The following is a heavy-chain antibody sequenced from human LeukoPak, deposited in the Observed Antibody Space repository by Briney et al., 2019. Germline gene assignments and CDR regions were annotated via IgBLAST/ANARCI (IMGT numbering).Heavy chain of an antibody. V-gene: IGHV1-2*02. CDR2: MNATSGGA. CDR3: ITSSAYSTSWGAFDI. CDR1: VYSVTVFY. J-gene: IGHJ3*02. D-gene: IGHD2-2*01. Sequence: GASVTVSFKSSVYSVTVFYIHWVRQAPGQGLEWMGWMNATSGGANYAQGFRGSLTMTGDTSITTAYMDLSSLTSDDTAMYYCITSSAYSTSWGAFDIWGQGTMVTVSS.